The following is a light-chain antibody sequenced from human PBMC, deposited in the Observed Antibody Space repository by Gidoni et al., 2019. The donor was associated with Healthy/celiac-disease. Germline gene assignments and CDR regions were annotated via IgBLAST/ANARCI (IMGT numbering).Light chain of an antibody. Sequence: QSALTQPASVSGSPGQSITISCTGTSSDVRSYHLVSWYQQHPGKAPKLMIYEVRKRPSGVSNRCSGSKSGNTASLTISGLQAEDEADYYCCSYAGSSTFDVVFGGGTKLTVL. CDR2: EVR. CDR1: SSDVRSYHL. V-gene: IGLV2-23*02. CDR3: CSYAGSSTFDVV. J-gene: IGLJ2*01.